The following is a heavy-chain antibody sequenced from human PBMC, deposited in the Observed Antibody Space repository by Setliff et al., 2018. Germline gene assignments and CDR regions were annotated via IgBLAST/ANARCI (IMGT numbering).Heavy chain of an antibody. CDR1: GDSMSFSY. J-gene: IGHJ4*02. CDR3: ACSGSYYKTIDY. Sequence: SETLSLTCSVSGDSMSFSYWSWIRQPPGKGLEWIGYIYYSGSTASHPSLKSRVSISIDTSKNQFSLTVRSVTAADTAVYYCACSGSYYKTIDYWGQGT. D-gene: IGHD3-10*02. V-gene: IGHV4-59*01. CDR2: IYYSGST.